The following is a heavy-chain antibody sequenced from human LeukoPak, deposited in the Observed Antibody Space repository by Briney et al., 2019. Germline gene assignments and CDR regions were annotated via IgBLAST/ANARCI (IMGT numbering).Heavy chain of an antibody. CDR3: AIVKGDYCVDY. CDR1: GFTSSEFY. V-gene: IGHV3-11*06. J-gene: IGHJ4*02. Sequence: PGGSLRLSCSAAGFTSSEFYVSWMRQAPGKGLEWVSYISSRTSSHTKYADSVKGRFTISRDNAKNYLYLQMNSLRAEDTAVYYCAIVKGDYCVDYWGQGTVVTVSS. CDR2: ISSRTSSHT. D-gene: IGHD4-17*01.